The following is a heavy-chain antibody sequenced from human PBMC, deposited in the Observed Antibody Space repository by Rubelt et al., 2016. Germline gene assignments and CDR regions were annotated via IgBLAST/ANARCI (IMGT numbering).Heavy chain of an antibody. D-gene: IGHD3-10*01. J-gene: IGHJ4*02. CDR2: ISYTGST. V-gene: IGHV4-59*02. CDR3: ATMGRGKVDC. CDR1: GEFVSSYY. Sequence: QVQLQESGPGLVKPSETLSLTCTVSGEFVSSYYWTWIRRPPQKGLEWIGYISYTGSTEYNPSLKIRATISIDTSRNQCSLTLSSVTTADTAVYHCATMGRGKVDCWGQGTLVTVSS.